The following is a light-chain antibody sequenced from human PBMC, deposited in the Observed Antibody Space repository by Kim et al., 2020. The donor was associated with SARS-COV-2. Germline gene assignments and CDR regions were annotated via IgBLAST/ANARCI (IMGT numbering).Light chain of an antibody. CDR2: DND. V-gene: IGLV1-51*01. CDR1: NSNIGKNY. Sequence: GQKITTSCPGSNSNIGKNYVSWYQQLPGTAPKLLIYDNDTRHSGIPDRFSGSKSGTSATLDITGLQTGDEADYYCATWDNSLNGLVFGGGTQLTVL. CDR3: ATWDNSLNGLV. J-gene: IGLJ2*01.